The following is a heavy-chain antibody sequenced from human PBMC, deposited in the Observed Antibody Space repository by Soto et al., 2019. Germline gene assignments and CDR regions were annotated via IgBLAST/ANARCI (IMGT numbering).Heavy chain of an antibody. CDR1: GYTFTSYG. CDR3: AREIYGDNWFDP. Sequence: GASVKVSCKASGYTFTSYGISWVRRAPGQGLEWMGWISAFLGNTNYAQKFQGRVTMTTDKSTSTAYMELSSLRSEDTAVYYCAREIYGDNWFDPWGQGTLVTVSS. CDR2: ISAFLGNT. V-gene: IGHV1-18*01. D-gene: IGHD4-17*01. J-gene: IGHJ5*02.